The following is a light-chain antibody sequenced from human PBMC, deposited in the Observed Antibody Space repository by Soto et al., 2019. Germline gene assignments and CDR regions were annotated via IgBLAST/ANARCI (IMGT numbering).Light chain of an antibody. J-gene: IGKJ4*01. Sequence: IVMTQSTATLAVSPGERATLSCRASQSVSSNLAWYQQKPGQAPRLLIYGASTRATGIPARLRGSGSGTEFTLTISSLQSEDCAVYCCQQYNNWPPLTVGGGTKVEIK. CDR3: QQYNNWPPLT. V-gene: IGKV3-15*01. CDR1: QSVSSN. CDR2: GAS.